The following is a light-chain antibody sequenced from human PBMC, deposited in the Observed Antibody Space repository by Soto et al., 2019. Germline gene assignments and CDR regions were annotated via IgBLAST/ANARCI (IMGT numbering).Light chain of an antibody. CDR3: QQYNSYSRTWT. V-gene: IGKV1-5*03. CDR1: QSISSW. CDR2: KAS. J-gene: IGKJ1*01. Sequence: DLQMTQSPSTLSASVGDRVTITCRASQSISSWLAWYQQKPGKAPKLLIYKASSLESGVPSRFSGSGSGTEFTLTISSLQPDDFATSYCQQYNSYSRTWTFGQGTKVEIK.